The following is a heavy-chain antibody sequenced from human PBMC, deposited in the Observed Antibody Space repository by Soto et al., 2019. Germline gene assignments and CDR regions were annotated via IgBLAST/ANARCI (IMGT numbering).Heavy chain of an antibody. J-gene: IGHJ6*02. CDR1: GGSISSGDY. Sequence: KSSETLSLTCTVSGGSISSGDYWSWIRQHPGKGLEWIGYIFYSGNTYYNPSLKSRVTISVDTSKNQFSLKLSSVTAADTAVYYCAQDSDSNAYYYYGMDVWGHGITITVSS. V-gene: IGHV4-31*03. CDR3: AQDSDSNAYYYYGMDV. D-gene: IGHD4-4*01. CDR2: IFYSGNT.